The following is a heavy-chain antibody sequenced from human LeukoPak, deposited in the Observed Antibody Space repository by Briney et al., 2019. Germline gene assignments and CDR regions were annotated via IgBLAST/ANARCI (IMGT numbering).Heavy chain of an antibody. Sequence: PSETPSLTCAVSDDSFSSHFWTWIRQPPGKGLEWIGYISYIGSTNYNPSLKSRVTISIDTSRNQLSLRLSSVTAVDTAVYYCARDLVTVSKGFDIWGQGTMVSVSS. V-gene: IGHV4-59*11. J-gene: IGHJ3*02. CDR2: ISYIGST. D-gene: IGHD4-17*01. CDR3: ARDLVTVSKGFDI. CDR1: DDSFSSHF.